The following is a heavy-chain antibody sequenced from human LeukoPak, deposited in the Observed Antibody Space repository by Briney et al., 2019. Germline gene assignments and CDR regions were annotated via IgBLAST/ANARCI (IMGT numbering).Heavy chain of an antibody. CDR2: IKQDGSEK. V-gene: IGHV3-7*01. J-gene: IGHJ3*02. CDR1: GFTFSSYW. D-gene: IGHD4-17*01. CDR3: ARQTVTTWNAFDI. Sequence: GGSLRLSCAASGFTFSSYWMSWVRQAPGKGLEWVANIKQDGSEKYYVDSVKGRFTISRGNAKNSLYLQMNSLRAEDTAVYYCARQTVTTWNAFDIWGQGTMVTVSS.